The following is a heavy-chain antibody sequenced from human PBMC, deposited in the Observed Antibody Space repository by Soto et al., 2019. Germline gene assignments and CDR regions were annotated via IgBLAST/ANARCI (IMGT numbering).Heavy chain of an antibody. D-gene: IGHD3-10*01. CDR3: ARESAGSGKNNWFDP. CDR2: IYYSGST. J-gene: IGHJ5*02. V-gene: IGHV4-59*01. Sequence: SETLSLTCTVSGGSISSYYWSWIRQPPGKGLEWIGFIYYSGSTNYNPSLKSRVTMSVDTSKNQLSLMLRSVTTADTAVYYCARESAGSGKNNWFDPWGQGTLVTVS. CDR1: GGSISSYY.